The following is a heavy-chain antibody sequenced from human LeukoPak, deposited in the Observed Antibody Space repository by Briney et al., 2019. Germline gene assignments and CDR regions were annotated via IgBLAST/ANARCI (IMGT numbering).Heavy chain of an antibody. D-gene: IGHD3-10*01. CDR1: GGSVRSSSYY. CDR3: ASASGGPGTFYRIDY. CDR2: MYFSGST. Sequence: PSETLSLTCTVSGGSVRSSSYYWGWIRQPPGKGLGWIGSMYFSGSTYYKPSLKSRVTISVDTSRNQFSLKLRSVTAADTALYYCASASGGPGTFYRIDYWGQGTLVTVSS. V-gene: IGHV4-39*01. J-gene: IGHJ4*02.